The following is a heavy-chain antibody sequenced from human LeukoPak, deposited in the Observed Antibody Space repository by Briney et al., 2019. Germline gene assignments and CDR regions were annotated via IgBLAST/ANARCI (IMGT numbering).Heavy chain of an antibody. CDR2: ISGSGGST. Sequence: PGGSLRLSXAASGFTFSSYAMSWVCQAPGKGLEWVSAISGSGGSTYYADSVKGRFTISRDNSKNTLYLQMNSLRAEDTAVYYCAKAGSGWPRWGDYWGQGTLVTVSS. CDR1: GFTFSSYA. CDR3: AKAGSGWPRWGDY. V-gene: IGHV3-23*01. J-gene: IGHJ4*02. D-gene: IGHD6-19*01.